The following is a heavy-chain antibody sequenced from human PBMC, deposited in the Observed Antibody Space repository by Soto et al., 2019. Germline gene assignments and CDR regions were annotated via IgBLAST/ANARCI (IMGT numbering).Heavy chain of an antibody. V-gene: IGHV1-69*01. D-gene: IGHD3-3*01. Sequence: QVQLVQSGAEVKKPGSSVKVSCTTSGGTISSFGMNWVRQAPGQGLEWMGGIVPIDGSTKYAEKFQGRVTITADASTSTVYMDLSSLRSEDPAVYYCARSFTKSRRGGVAFDYWGQGTLRTVSP. CDR3: ARSFTKSRRGGVAFDY. CDR1: GGTISSFG. CDR2: IVPIDGST. J-gene: IGHJ4*02.